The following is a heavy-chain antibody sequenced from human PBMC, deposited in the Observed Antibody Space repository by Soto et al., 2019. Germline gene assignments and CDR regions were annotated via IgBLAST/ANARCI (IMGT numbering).Heavy chain of an antibody. CDR2: ICSGDTT. CDR3: ATEVPSCYYDSSGFTCTSI. D-gene: IGHD3-22*01. J-gene: IGHJ3*02. CDR1: GFTFSSYG. Sequence: GGSLRLSCAASGFTFSSYGMHWVRQAPGKGLEWVSIICSGDTTDYADSVKGRFTISRDTSKNMLYLQMNSLGAEDTAVYYCATEVPSCYYDSSGFTCTSIWGQGTMVTVSS. V-gene: IGHV3-66*01.